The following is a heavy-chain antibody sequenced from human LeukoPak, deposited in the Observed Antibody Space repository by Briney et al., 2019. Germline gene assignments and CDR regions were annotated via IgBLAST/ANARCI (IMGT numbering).Heavy chain of an antibody. CDR2: IYHSGST. V-gene: IGHV4-38-2*02. Sequence: SETLSLTCTVSGYSISSGYYWGWIRQPPGKGLEWIGSIYHSGSTYYNPSLKSRVTISVDTSKNQFSLKLSSVTAADTAVYYCARDVSPLRWIAAAAGTGAFDIWGQGTMVTVSS. CDR1: GYSISSGYY. J-gene: IGHJ3*02. D-gene: IGHD6-13*01. CDR3: ARDVSPLRWIAAAAGTGAFDI.